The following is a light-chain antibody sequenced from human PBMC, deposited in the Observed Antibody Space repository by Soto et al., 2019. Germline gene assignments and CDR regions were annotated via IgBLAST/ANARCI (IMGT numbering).Light chain of an antibody. Sequence: EIVLTQSPGTLSLSLGERATLSCRASQSVSSSYLAWYQQKPGQAPRLLIYGASNRATGIPDRFSGSGSGTDFTLTISRLEPEDFAVYYCQQYGSSPATFGGGTKVEIK. CDR3: QQYGSSPAT. CDR2: GAS. CDR1: QSVSSSY. J-gene: IGKJ4*01. V-gene: IGKV3-20*01.